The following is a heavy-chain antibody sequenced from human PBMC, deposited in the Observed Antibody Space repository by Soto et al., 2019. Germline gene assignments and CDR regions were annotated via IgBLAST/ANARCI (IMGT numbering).Heavy chain of an antibody. D-gene: IGHD6-13*01. V-gene: IGHV5-51*01. CDR1: GYSFTSYW. Sequence: GESLKISCNGSGYSFTSYWICWVRQMPWKGLEWMGIIYPGDSDTRYSPSFQGQVTISADKSISTAYLQWSSLKASDTAMYYCARHGVAAAGKQNGMDVWGQGTTVTVSS. CDR3: ARHGVAAAGKQNGMDV. J-gene: IGHJ6*02. CDR2: IYPGDSDT.